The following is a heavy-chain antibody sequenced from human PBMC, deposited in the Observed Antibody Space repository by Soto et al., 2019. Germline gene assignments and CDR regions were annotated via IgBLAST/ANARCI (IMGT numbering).Heavy chain of an antibody. J-gene: IGHJ4*02. CDR1: GGSISSGGYY. Sequence: QVQLQVSGPGLVKPSQTLSLTCTVSGGSISSGGYYWSWIRQHPGKGLEWIGYIYYSGSTYYNPSLKSRVTISVDTSKYQFSLKLRSVTAADTAVYYCARAFDSSGYYSVYWGQGTLVTVSS. CDR3: ARAFDSSGYYSVY. CDR2: IYYSGST. D-gene: IGHD3-22*01. V-gene: IGHV4-31*03.